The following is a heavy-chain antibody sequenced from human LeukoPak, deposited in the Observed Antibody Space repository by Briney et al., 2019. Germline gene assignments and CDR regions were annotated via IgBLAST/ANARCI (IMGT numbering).Heavy chain of an antibody. D-gene: IGHD3-22*01. CDR2: IYYSGTT. V-gene: IGHV4-59*01. CDR1: GGSMSSYY. J-gene: IGHJ4*02. CDR3: ARGRVGNYDSSGYYHSSGLDY. Sequence: SETLSLTCTVSGGSMSSYYWNWIRQPPGKGLGWIGYIYYSGTTNYNPSLKSRVTISVDTSTNQFSLRLSSVTAADTAVYYCARGRVGNYDSSGYYHSSGLDYWGQGSLVTVSS.